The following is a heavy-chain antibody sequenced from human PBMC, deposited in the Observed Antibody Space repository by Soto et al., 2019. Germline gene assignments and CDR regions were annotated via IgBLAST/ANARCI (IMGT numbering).Heavy chain of an antibody. D-gene: IGHD2-21*02. CDR3: IQSRCGGDCLQSYASYYYHGMDV. Sequence: QITLKESGPTLVKPTQTLTLTCTFSAFSLSTGGVGVGWIRQPPGKALEWLALIHWDDDKRYSPSLRSRLTIPKDTSKHQVVLTMTNMDPVDTATYYCIQSRCGGDCLQSYASYYYHGMDVWGQGTTVTVSS. V-gene: IGHV2-5*02. CDR2: IHWDDDK. J-gene: IGHJ6*02. CDR1: AFSLSTGGVG.